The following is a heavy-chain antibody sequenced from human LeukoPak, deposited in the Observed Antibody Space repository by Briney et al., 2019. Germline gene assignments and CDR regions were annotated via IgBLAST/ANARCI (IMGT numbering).Heavy chain of an antibody. J-gene: IGHJ4*02. CDR2: MSPDSGYT. V-gene: IGHV1-8*01. CDR1: GYTFTSYD. CDR3: EIYAGYDSF. Sequence: ASVKVSCKASGYTFTSYDINWVRQATGQGLEWMGWMSPDSGYTGYAQTFQGRVTLTRNTSVSTAFMELSGLRSEDTAVYYCEIYAGYDSFWGQGTLVTVSS. D-gene: IGHD5-12*01.